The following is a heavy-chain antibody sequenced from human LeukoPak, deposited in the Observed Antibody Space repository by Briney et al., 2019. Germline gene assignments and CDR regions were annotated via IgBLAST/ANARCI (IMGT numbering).Heavy chain of an antibody. CDR1: GYTFTSYD. D-gene: IGHD3-10*01. V-gene: IGHV1-8*01. Sequence: ASVKVSCKASGYTFTSYDINWVRRATGQGLEWMGWMNPNSGNTGYAQKFQGRVTMTRNTSISTAYMELSSLRSEDTAVYYCACPYYYGSGSSWDDAFDIWGQGTMVTVSS. J-gene: IGHJ3*02. CDR3: ACPYYYGSGSSWDDAFDI. CDR2: MNPNSGNT.